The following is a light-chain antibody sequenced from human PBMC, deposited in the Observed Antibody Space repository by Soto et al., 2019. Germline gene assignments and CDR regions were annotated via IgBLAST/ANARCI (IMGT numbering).Light chain of an antibody. V-gene: IGKV1-5*01. Sequence: ASVGDRVTITCRASQSISSWLAWYQQKPGKAPKLLIYDASSLESGVPSRFSGSGSGTEFTLTISSLQPDDFATYYCQQYNSYSETFGQGTKVDIK. J-gene: IGKJ1*01. CDR2: DAS. CDR3: QQYNSYSET. CDR1: QSISSW.